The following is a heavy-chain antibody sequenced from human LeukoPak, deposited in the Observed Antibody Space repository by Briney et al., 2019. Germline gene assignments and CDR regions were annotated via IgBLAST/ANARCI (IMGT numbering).Heavy chain of an antibody. CDR1: GGSISSYY. Sequence: SETLSLTCTVSGGSISSYYWSWIRQPAGKGLEWIGRIYTSGSTNYNPSLKSRFTMSVDTSKNQFSLKLSSVTAADTAVYYCARVLRLGINYYFDYWGQGTLDTVSS. CDR3: ARVLRLGINYYFDY. V-gene: IGHV4-4*07. J-gene: IGHJ4*02. CDR2: IYTSGST. D-gene: IGHD3-3*01.